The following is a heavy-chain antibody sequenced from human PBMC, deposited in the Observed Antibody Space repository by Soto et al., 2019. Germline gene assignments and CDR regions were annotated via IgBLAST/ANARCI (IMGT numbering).Heavy chain of an antibody. Sequence: PSETLSLTCTVSGGSISSGDYYWSWIRQPPGKGLEWIGYIYYSGSTYYNPSLKSRVTISVDTSKNQFSLKLSSVTAADTAVYYCAKADCGGDCYPGDWFDPWGQGTLVTVS. J-gene: IGHJ5*02. V-gene: IGHV4-30-4*01. CDR3: AKADCGGDCYPGDWFDP. D-gene: IGHD2-21*02. CDR1: GGSISSGDYY. CDR2: IYYSGST.